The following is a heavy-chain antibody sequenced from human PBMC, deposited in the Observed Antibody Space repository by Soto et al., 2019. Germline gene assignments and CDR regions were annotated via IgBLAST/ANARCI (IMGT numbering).Heavy chain of an antibody. D-gene: IGHD2-2*01. CDR2: ISPYNGHT. V-gene: IGHV1-18*01. J-gene: IGHJ6*02. CDR1: GYSFTSYG. Sequence: VASVQASCKASGYSFTSYGISWVRRAPGQGLEWMGWISPYNGHTQFVQRFQGRVTMTTDTSTKTAYMELRNLRSDDTAHYYCARDLTIVPATHPRLENYGMDVGR. CDR3: ARDLTIVPATHPRLENYGMDV.